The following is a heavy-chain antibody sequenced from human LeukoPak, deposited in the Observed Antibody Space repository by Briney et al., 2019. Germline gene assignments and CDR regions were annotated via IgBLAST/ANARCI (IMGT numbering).Heavy chain of an antibody. CDR2: ISTNNGDT. V-gene: IGHV1-18*01. D-gene: IGHD3-22*01. J-gene: IGHJ2*01. CDR1: GYTFTSYG. Sequence: GASVKVSCKASGYTFTSYGISWVRQAPGQGLEWMGWISTNNGDTNYAQKFQGRVTMTTDTSTTTAYMELRSLKSDDTAVYYCAREDDNTGWFDLWGRGTLVTVSS. CDR3: AREDDNTGWFDL.